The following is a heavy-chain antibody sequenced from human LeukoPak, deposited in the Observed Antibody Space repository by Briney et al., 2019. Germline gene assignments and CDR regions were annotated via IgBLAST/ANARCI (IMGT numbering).Heavy chain of an antibody. CDR3: AREAVGAAIDY. CDR2: ISSNGGSA. V-gene: IGHV3-64*01. J-gene: IGHJ4*02. Sequence: GGSLRLSCAASGFTFSRHAMHWVRQAPGKGLEYVSVISSNGGSAHYGNSVKGRFTVSRDNSKNTLYLQMGSLRTEDMAVYYCAREAVGAAIDYWGQGTLVTVSS. CDR1: GFTFSRHA. D-gene: IGHD1-26*01.